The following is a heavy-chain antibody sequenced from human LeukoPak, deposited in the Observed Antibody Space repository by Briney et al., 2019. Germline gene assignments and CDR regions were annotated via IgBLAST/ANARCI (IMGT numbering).Heavy chain of an antibody. CDR3: AKVRWDNSGWYYLDS. J-gene: IGHJ4*02. D-gene: IGHD6-19*01. CDR1: GFSFSDYN. CDR2: ISYNGINE. V-gene: IGHV3-30*18. Sequence: GGSLRLSCAASGFSFSDYNMHWVRQAPGKGLEWMAVISYNGINEYYADSVKGRFTISRDNSKSTLLLQMNSLRAEDTAVYCCAKVRWDNSGWYYLDSWGQGTLVTVSS.